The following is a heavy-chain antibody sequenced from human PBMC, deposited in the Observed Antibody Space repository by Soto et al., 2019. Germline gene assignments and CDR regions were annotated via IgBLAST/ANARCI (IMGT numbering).Heavy chain of an antibody. V-gene: IGHV3-21*01. J-gene: IGHJ4*02. D-gene: IGHD1-1*01. CDR2: IDLSSTYI. CDR1: GFTFSDYS. CDR3: ARGNAYNSFDY. Sequence: GSLRLSCATSGFTFSDYSMNWVRQAPGKGLEWVSSIDLSSTYIYYADSVKGRFIISRDYAKNSLSLQVTSLRAEDTAVYYCARGNAYNSFDYWGQGTLVTVSS.